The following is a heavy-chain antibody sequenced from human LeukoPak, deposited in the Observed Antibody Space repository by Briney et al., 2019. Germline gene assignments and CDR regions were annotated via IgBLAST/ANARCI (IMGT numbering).Heavy chain of an antibody. CDR1: GGTFSSYA. CDR3: ARAPNYYDSSGYYGGFDY. CDR2: IIPIFGTA. V-gene: IGHV1-69*13. J-gene: IGHJ4*02. Sequence: SVKVSCKASGGTFSSYAISWVRQAPGQGLEWMGGIIPIFGTANYAQKFQGRVTITADESTSTAYMELSSLRSEDTAVYYCARAPNYYDSSGYYGGFDYWGQGTLVPVSS. D-gene: IGHD3-22*01.